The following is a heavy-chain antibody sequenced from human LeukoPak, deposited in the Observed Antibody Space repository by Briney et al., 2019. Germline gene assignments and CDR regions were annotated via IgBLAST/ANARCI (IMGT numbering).Heavy chain of an antibody. CDR2: IYSPGT. CDR3: ARSAAATPMDV. CDR1: AGSINGGDYY. V-gene: IGHV4-61*02. D-gene: IGHD6-13*01. J-gene: IGHJ6*03. Sequence: PSETLSLTCTVSAGSINGGDYYWSWIRQPAGKGLEWIGRIYSPGTNYNYNPSVKSRVTISIDTSKNQFSLKLTSVTAADTAVYYCARSAAATPMDVWGKGTTVTVSS.